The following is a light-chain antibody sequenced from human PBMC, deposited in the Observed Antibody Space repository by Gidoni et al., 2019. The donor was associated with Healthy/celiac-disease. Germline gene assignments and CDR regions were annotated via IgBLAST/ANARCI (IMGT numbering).Light chain of an antibody. Sequence: NFMLTQPHSVSESPGKTVTISCTRSSGSIASNYVQWYQQRPGSAPTTVIYEDNQRPSGVPDRVSGSIDSSSNSASLTISGLKTEDEADYYCQSYDSSNQVFGGGTKLTVL. CDR3: QSYDSSNQV. V-gene: IGLV6-57*04. CDR1: SGSIASNY. J-gene: IGLJ2*01. CDR2: EDN.